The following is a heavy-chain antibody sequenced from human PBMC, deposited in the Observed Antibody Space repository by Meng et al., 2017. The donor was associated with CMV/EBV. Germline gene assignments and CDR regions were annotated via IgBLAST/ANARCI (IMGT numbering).Heavy chain of an antibody. CDR3: ARICVTGSACYHFDY. J-gene: IGHJ4*02. CDR2: IKQDGSEK. CDR1: GFTFINYR. V-gene: IGHV3-7*01. Sequence: GGSLRLSCAASGFTFINYRMSWVRQAPGKGLEWVANIKQDGSEKHYVDSVKGRFTISRDNAKNSVFLQMNSLRVEDTAVYYCARICVTGSACYHFDYWGQGTLVTVSS. D-gene: IGHD2-15*01.